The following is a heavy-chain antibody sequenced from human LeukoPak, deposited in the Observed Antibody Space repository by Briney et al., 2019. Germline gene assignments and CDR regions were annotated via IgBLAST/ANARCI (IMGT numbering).Heavy chain of an antibody. J-gene: IGHJ4*02. V-gene: IGHV3-7*01. CDR1: GFTVSSNS. CDR2: IRQDGSEK. Sequence: GGSLRLSCAASGFTVSSNSMSWVRQAPGKGLEWVANIRQDGSEKHYLDSVKGRITISRDNAKNSLYLQMDSLRAEDTAVYYCARNAFDYWGQGILVIVSS. CDR3: ARNAFDY.